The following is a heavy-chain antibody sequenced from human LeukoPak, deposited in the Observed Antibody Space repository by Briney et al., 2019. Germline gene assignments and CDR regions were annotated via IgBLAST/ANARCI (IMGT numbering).Heavy chain of an antibody. J-gene: IGHJ4*02. V-gene: IGHV3-74*01. D-gene: IGHD3-10*01. CDR3: ARETLIRGFIPDY. Sequence: PGGSLRLSCAASGFTFSNYWMHWVRQTPGKGLVWVSRVNTDGSATAYADSVKGRFTISRDNAKNTLYLQMNSLRAGDTAAYYCARETLIRGFIPDYWGQGTLVTVSS. CDR1: GFTFSNYW. CDR2: VNTDGSAT.